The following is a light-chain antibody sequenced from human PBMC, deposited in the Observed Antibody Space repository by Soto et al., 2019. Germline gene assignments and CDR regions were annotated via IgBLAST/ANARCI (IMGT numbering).Light chain of an antibody. CDR1: SSDVGSYNL. V-gene: IGLV2-23*01. Sequence: QSVLTQPASVSGSPGQLITISCTGTSSDVGSYNLVSWYQQHPGKAPKLMIYEGSKRPSGVSNRFSGSKSGNTASLTISGLQAEDEADYYCCSYAGSSTSVVFGGGTQLTVL. CDR2: EGS. CDR3: CSYAGSSTSVV. J-gene: IGLJ2*01.